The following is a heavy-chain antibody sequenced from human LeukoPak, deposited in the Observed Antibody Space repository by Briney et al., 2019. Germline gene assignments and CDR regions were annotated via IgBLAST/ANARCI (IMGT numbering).Heavy chain of an antibody. J-gene: IGHJ3*02. CDR2: IYYTGNT. CDR3: ARNGGGNSGGAFDI. Sequence: SETLSLTCTVSGGSVSSSSYYWGWIRQPPGKGLELIGNIYYTGNTYYNPSLKSRVTISVDTSKNQFSLKLSSVTAADTTVYFCARNGGGNSGGAFDIWGQGTMVTVSS. D-gene: IGHD4-23*01. V-gene: IGHV4-39*01. CDR1: GGSVSSSSYY.